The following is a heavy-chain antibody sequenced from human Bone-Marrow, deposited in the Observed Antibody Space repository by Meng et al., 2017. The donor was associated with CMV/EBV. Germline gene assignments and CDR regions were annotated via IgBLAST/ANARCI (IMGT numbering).Heavy chain of an antibody. J-gene: IGHJ4*02. CDR1: GGTFSSYA. Sequence: SVKVSCKASGGTFSSYAISWVRQAPGQGLEWMGGIIPIFGTANYAQKFQGRVTITTDESTSTAYMELSSLRSEDTAVYYCARSDDDYSPTDYWGQGALVTVSS. CDR2: IIPIFGTA. D-gene: IGHD4-11*01. CDR3: ARSDDDYSPTDY. V-gene: IGHV1-69*05.